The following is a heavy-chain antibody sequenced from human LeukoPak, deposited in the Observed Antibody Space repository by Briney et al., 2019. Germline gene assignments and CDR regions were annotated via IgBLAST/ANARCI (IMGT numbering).Heavy chain of an antibody. J-gene: IGHJ3*02. D-gene: IGHD3-22*01. CDR1: GGSFSGYY. CDR3: ARGSGYYDSSGYYPDAFGI. CDR2: INHSGST. Sequence: SETLSLTCAVDGGSFSGYYWSWIRQPPGRGLEWIGEINHSGSTNYNPSLKSRVTISVDTSKNQFSLKLSSVTAADTAVYYCARGSGYYDSSGYYPDAFGIWGQGTMVTVSS. V-gene: IGHV4-34*01.